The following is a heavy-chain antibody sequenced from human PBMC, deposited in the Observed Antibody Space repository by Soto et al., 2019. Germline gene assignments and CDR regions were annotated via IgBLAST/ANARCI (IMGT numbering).Heavy chain of an antibody. D-gene: IGHD2-21*01. Sequence: PGGSLRLSCTASGFNFNNNVMSWVRQAPGKGLEWLAIIRDDGVTTYYAASVKGRFTISRDNSMNTLYLQMKSLRAEDTAVYYCAKTYVAWANFPFGSWGQGIQVTVSS. J-gene: IGHJ4*02. CDR3: AKTYVAWANFPFGS. CDR2: IRDDGVTT. V-gene: IGHV3-23*01. CDR1: GFNFNNNV.